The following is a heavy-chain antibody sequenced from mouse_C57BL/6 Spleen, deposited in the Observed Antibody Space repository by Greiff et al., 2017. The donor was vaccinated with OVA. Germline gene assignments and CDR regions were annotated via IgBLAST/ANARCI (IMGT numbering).Heavy chain of an antibody. CDR1: GYSITSGYY. Sequence: VQLKESGPGLVKPSQSLSLTCSVTGYSITSGYYWNWIRQFPGNKLEWMGYISYDGSNNYNPSLKNRISITRDTSKNQFFLKLNSVTTEDTATYYCARVSGDDVLWYFDVWGTGTTVTVSS. CDR3: ARVSGDDVLWYFDV. D-gene: IGHD2-12*01. J-gene: IGHJ1*03. V-gene: IGHV3-6*01. CDR2: ISYDGSN.